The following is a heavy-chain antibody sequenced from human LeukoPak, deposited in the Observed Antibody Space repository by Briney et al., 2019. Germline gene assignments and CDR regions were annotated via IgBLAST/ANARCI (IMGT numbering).Heavy chain of an antibody. CDR2: VFYNGAT. D-gene: IGHD4-11*01. CDR1: GGSISSSIYY. J-gene: IGHJ3*02. V-gene: IGHV4-39*07. CDR3: ARRDSSRWREGSFDI. Sequence: SETLSLTCIVSGGSISSSIYYWAWVRQPPGKGLEWIGTVFYNGATQYSPSLRSRVTISIDTSKNQFSLKLSSVTAADTAVYYCARRDSSRWREGSFDIWGQGTMVTVSS.